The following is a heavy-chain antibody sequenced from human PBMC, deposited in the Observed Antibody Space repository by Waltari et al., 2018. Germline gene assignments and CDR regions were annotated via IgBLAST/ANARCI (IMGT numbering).Heavy chain of an antibody. CDR2: INFEEKR. Sequence: HVQLHESGAGLVRASETLSLKGEVSEASISNGYYCGWIRQSPGKGLEWIASINFEEKRYRKPSLERRGTISVDTVSNQFSLEMRPVTTSDTVVYCCGRLGGTMTTYQTWRDYWGSGTLV. J-gene: IGHJ4*02. CDR3: GRLGGTMTTYQTWRDY. V-gene: IGHV4-38-2*01. CDR1: EASISNGYY. D-gene: IGHD3-16*01.